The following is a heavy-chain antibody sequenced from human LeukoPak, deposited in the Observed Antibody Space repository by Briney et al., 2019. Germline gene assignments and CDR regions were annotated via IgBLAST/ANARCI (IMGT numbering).Heavy chain of an antibody. J-gene: IGHJ5*02. V-gene: IGHV3-23*01. CDR1: GFTFSTYG. Sequence: GGSLRLSCAASGFTFSTYGMSWVRQAPGKGLEWVSAIGGSGGGTYYADSVKGRFTISRDNSKNTLYLQMNSLRAEDTAIYYCVRDLQRHYLGVAVAGRRRWFDPWGQGTLVTVSS. D-gene: IGHD6-13*01. CDR3: VRDLQRHYLGVAVAGRRRWFDP. CDR2: IGGSGGGT.